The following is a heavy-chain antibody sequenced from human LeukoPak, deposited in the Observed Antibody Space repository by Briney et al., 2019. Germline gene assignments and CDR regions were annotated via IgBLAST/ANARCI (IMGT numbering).Heavy chain of an antibody. V-gene: IGHV4-34*01. CDR3: ATRFGYSSGWYFRYPSWFDP. J-gene: IGHJ5*02. CDR1: GGSFSGYY. Sequence: SETLSLTCAVYGGSFSGYYWSWIRQPPGKGLEWIGEINHSGSTNYNPSLKSRVTISVDTSKNQFSLKLSPVTAADTAVYYCATRFGYSSGWYFRYPSWFDPWGQGTLVTVSS. D-gene: IGHD6-19*01. CDR2: INHSGST.